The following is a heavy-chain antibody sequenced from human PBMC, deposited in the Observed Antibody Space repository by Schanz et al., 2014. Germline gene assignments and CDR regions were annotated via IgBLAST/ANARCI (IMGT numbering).Heavy chain of an antibody. CDR2: ISFDGRNT. CDR3: ARDGDFDY. J-gene: IGHJ4*02. Sequence: VPLLESGGGLVQPGGSLRLSCAASGITLSGYGLHWVRQAPGKGLEWVGFISFDGRNTGYAHSVKGRFTISRDNSKNTLFLQMSSLRAEDTAVYYCARDGDFDYWGQGTLVTVSS. V-gene: IGHV3-30*03. CDR1: GITLSGYG.